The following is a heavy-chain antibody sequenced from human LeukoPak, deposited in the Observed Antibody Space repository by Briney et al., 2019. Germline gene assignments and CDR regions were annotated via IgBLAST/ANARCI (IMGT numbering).Heavy chain of an antibody. D-gene: IGHD3-22*01. V-gene: IGHV3-23*01. CDR1: GFTFSSYA. Sequence: GGSLRLSCAASGFTFSSYAMSWVRQAPGKVLEWVSAISGSGGSTYYADSVKGRFTISRDNSKNTLYLQMNSLRAEDTAVYYCAKDHYYDSSGYYYGSAFDIWGQGTMVTVSS. CDR2: ISGSGGST. CDR3: AKDHYYDSSGYYYGSAFDI. J-gene: IGHJ3*02.